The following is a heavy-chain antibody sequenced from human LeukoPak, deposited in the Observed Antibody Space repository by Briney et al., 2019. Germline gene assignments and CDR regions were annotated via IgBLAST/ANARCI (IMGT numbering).Heavy chain of an antibody. CDR2: IRYDGTNE. J-gene: IGHJ3*02. V-gene: IGHV3-30*02. CDR3: AKEYDILTGYYAFDI. D-gene: IGHD3-9*01. CDR1: GFTFSSYS. Sequence: PGGSLRLSCAASGFTFSSYSMNWVRQAPGKGLEWVAFIRYDGTNEYYVDSVKGRFTISRDNSKNTLYLQMNSLRAEDTAVYYCAKEYDILTGYYAFDIWGQGTMVTVSS.